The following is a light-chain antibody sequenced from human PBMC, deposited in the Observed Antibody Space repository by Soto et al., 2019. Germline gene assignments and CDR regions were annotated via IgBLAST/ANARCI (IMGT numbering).Light chain of an antibody. V-gene: IGLV2-8*01. J-gene: IGLJ3*02. CDR3: TSYAGSNIWV. Sequence: QSPLTQPPSASGSPGQSVTISCTGTSSDVGSYKYVSWYQQYPGKAPKLMIYEVSKRPSGVPDRFSGSKSGKTASLTVSGLQPEDEADSHFTSYAGSNIWVFGGGTKVTVL. CDR1: SSDVGSYKY. CDR2: EVS.